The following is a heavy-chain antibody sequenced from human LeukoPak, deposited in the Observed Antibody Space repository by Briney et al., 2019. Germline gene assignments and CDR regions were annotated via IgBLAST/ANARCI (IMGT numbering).Heavy chain of an antibody. D-gene: IGHD3-22*01. J-gene: IGHJ3*02. Sequence: PSETLSLTCAVSGGSISSSNWWRWVRQPPGKGLEWIGEIYHSGSTNYNPSLKSRVTISVDKSKNQSSLKLSSVTAADTAVYYCARDEVQVHDSSGYYVRAFDIWGQGTMVTVSS. CDR3: ARDEVQVHDSSGYYVRAFDI. CDR1: GGSISSSNW. V-gene: IGHV4-4*02. CDR2: IYHSGST.